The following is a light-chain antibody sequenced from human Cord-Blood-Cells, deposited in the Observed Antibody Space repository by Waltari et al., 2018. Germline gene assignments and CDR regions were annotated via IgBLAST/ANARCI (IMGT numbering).Light chain of an antibody. CDR1: SSDVGGYNY. V-gene: IGLV2-11*01. J-gene: IGLJ2*01. CDR2: DVS. Sequence: QSALTQPRSVSGSPGQSVTLSCTGTSSDVGGYNYVFWYQQHPGKAPKLMIYDVSKRPSGVPDRFSGSKSGNTASLTISGLQAEDEADYYCCSYAGSYTFDVVFGGGTKLTVL. CDR3: CSYAGSYTFDVV.